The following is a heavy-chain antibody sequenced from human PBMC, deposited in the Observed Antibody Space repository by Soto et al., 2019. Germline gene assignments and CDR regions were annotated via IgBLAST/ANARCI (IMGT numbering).Heavy chain of an antibody. Sequence: TETLSLTCAVYGGSFSGYYWSWIRQPPGKGLEWIGEINHSGSTNYNPSLKSRVTISVDTSKNQFSLKLSSVTAADTAVYYCARGYRRGYDILTGYSXWGQGTLVTVSS. D-gene: IGHD3-9*01. V-gene: IGHV4-34*01. J-gene: IGHJ4*02. CDR1: GGSFSGYY. CDR3: ARGYRRGYDILTGYSX. CDR2: INHSGST.